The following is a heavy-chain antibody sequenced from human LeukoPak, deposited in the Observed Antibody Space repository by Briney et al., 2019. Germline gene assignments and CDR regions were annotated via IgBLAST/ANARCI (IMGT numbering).Heavy chain of an antibody. CDR2: ISAYNGNT. Sequence: ASVKVSCKASGYTFTSYGISWVRQAPGQGLEWMGWISAYNGNTNYAQKLQGRVTMTTDTSTSTAYMELRSLRSDDTAVYYCARVDYYDSSGYCRRPPKDWGQGTLVTVSS. D-gene: IGHD3-22*01. CDR1: GYTFTSYG. V-gene: IGHV1-18*01. CDR3: ARVDYYDSSGYCRRPPKD. J-gene: IGHJ4*02.